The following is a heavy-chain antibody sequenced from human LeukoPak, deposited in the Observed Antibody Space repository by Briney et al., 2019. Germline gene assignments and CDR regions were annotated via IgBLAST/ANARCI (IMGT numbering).Heavy chain of an antibody. CDR2: IYSGGST. D-gene: IGHD4-23*01. CDR1: GFTVSSNY. V-gene: IGHV3-53*04. Sequence: PGGSLRLSCAASGFTVSSNYMSWVRQAPGKGLEWVSVIYSGGSTYYADSVKGRFTISRHNSKNTLYLQMNSLRAEDTAEYYCARVAPDYGGNFAIDYWGQGTLVTVSS. J-gene: IGHJ4*02. CDR3: ARVAPDYGGNFAIDY.